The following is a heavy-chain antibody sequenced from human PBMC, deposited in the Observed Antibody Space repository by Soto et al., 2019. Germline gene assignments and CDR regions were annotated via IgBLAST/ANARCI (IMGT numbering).Heavy chain of an antibody. D-gene: IGHD4-17*01. Sequence: QVQLVQSGAEVKKPGASVKVSCKASGYTFPSYDINWVRQATGQGLEWMGWVNPNSGNAGYAQKFQGRVSMTWNTSISTAYMELSSLRSEDTAAYYCGRGIGETYGDLGGVDYWGQGTLVTVSS. CDR3: GRGIGETYGDLGGVDY. CDR1: GYTFPSYD. J-gene: IGHJ4*02. CDR2: VNPNSGNA. V-gene: IGHV1-8*01.